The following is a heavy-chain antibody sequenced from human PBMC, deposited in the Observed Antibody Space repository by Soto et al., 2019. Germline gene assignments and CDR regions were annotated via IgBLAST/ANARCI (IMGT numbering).Heavy chain of an antibody. D-gene: IGHD3-10*01. CDR1: GYTFTSYA. CDR3: ARGAGGSGPPYYY. Sequence: ASVKVSCKASGYTFTSYAMHWVRQAPGQRLEWMGWINAGNGNTKYSQKFQGRVTITRDTSASTAYMELSSLRSEDTAVYYCARGAGGSGPPYYYWGQGTLVTGSS. CDR2: INAGNGNT. V-gene: IGHV1-3*01. J-gene: IGHJ4*02.